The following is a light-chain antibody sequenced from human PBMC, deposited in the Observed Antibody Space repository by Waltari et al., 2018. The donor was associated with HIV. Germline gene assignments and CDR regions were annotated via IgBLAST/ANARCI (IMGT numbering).Light chain of an antibody. CDR3: CSYVGSSTWV. CDR2: DVS. J-gene: IGLJ3*02. CDR1: SSDVGGYNY. V-gene: IGLV2-23*02. Sequence: QSALTQPASVSGSPGQSITISCTGTSSDVGGYNYVSWYQQHPGKAPKGMIYDVSKRPSGVSKRFSGSKSGNTASLTISGLQAEDEADYYCCSYVGSSTWVFGGGTKLTVL.